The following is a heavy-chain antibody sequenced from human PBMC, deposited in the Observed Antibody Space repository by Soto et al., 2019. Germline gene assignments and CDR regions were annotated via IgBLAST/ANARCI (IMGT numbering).Heavy chain of an antibody. J-gene: IGHJ4*02. Sequence: QVQLVQSGAEVKKPGASVKVSCKASGYTFTSYAMHWVRQAPGQRLEWMGWINAGNGNTKYSQKFQGRVTITRDTSASTAYKELSSLRSEDTAVYYCARGLNGYLHYFDYWGQGTLVTVSS. CDR3: ARGLNGYLHYFDY. CDR2: INAGNGNT. CDR1: GYTFTSYA. V-gene: IGHV1-3*01. D-gene: IGHD5-18*01.